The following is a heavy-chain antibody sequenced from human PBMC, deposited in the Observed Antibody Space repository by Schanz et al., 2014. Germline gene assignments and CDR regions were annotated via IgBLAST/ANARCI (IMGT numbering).Heavy chain of an antibody. V-gene: IGHV4-34*02. Sequence: QVQLQQWGAGLLKPSETLSLTCAVYGGSFSSNYWSWIRQPPGKGLEWIGEIYHSGNTNYNASLKSRVTISVDKAKNQCSLKVRSVTAADTAVYYCARDSLRGATGGYGMDVWGQGTTVTVSS. CDR3: ARDSLRGATGGYGMDV. CDR1: GGSFSSNY. D-gene: IGHD2-8*02. CDR2: IYHSGNT. J-gene: IGHJ6*02.